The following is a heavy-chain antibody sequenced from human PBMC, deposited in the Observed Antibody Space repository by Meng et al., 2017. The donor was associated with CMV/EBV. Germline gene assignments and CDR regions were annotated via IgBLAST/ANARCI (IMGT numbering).Heavy chain of an antibody. V-gene: IGHV4-61*01. CDR1: GGSVSSGSYY. J-gene: IGHJ6*02. D-gene: IGHD3-3*01. CDR2: IYYSGST. CDR3: ARDPYPSYDFWSGPNPKYYYYGMDV. Sequence: GSLRLSCTVSGGSVSSGSYYWSWTRQPPGKGLEWIGYIYYSGSTNYNPSLKSRVTISVDTSKNQFSLKLSSVTAADTAVYYCARDPYPSYDFWSGPNPKYYYYGMDVWGQGTTVTVSS.